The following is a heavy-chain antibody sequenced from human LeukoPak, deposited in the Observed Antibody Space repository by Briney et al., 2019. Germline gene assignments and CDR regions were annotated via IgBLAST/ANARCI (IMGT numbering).Heavy chain of an antibody. J-gene: IGHJ2*01. CDR1: GFTFSSYG. CDR3: AKALSQWELSYFDL. D-gene: IGHD1-26*01. CDR2: ISYDGSNK. V-gene: IGHV3-30*18. Sequence: GGSLRLSCAASGFTFSSYGMHCVRQAPGKGLEWVAVISYDGSNKYNADSVKGRFTISRDNSKNTLYLQMNSLRAEDTAVYYCAKALSQWELSYFDLWGRGTLVTVSS.